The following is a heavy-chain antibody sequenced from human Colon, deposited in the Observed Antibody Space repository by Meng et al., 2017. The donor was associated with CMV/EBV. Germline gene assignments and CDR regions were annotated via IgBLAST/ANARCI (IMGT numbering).Heavy chain of an antibody. V-gene: IGHV2-5*01. D-gene: IGHD3-22*01. CDR3: AHSGRDSSGSYYFDY. CDR2: IYWNDDK. J-gene: IGHJ4*02. CDR1: WFSLRTSGVG. Sequence: SGPTLVKPTQTLTLTCTFSWFSLRTSGVGVGWIRQPPGKALEWLALIYWNDDKRYSPSLKSRLTITKDTSKNQVVLTMTNMDPVDTATYYCAHSGRDSSGSYYFDYWGQGTLVTVSS.